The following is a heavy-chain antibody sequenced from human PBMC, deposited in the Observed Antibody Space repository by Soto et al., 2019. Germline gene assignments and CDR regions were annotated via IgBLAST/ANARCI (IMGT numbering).Heavy chain of an antibody. V-gene: IGHV3-11*01. J-gene: IGHJ3*02. Sequence: GGSLRLSCAASGFTFSDYYMSWIRQAPGKGLEWVSYISSSGRTIYYADSGKGRFTISRDNAKNSLYLQMNSLRAEDTAVYYCARDQGYDYIWGMRPGRYNAFDIWGQGTMVTVSS. CDR3: ARDQGYDYIWGMRPGRYNAFDI. D-gene: IGHD3-16*01. CDR2: ISSSGRTI. CDR1: GFTFSDYY.